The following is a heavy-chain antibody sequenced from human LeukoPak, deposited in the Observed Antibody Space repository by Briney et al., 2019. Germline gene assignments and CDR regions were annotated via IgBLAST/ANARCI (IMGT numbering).Heavy chain of an antibody. CDR2: IKQDGSEK. CDR3: ARGSGGGGDYYYYYYMDV. Sequence: GGSLRLSCAASGFTFSSYWMSWVRQAPGKGLEWVANIKQDGSEKYYMDSVKGRFTISRDNAKNSLYLQMNSLRAEDTAVYYCARGSGGGGDYYYYYYMDVWGKGTTVTVSS. J-gene: IGHJ6*03. D-gene: IGHD1-26*01. V-gene: IGHV3-7*01. CDR1: GFTFSSYW.